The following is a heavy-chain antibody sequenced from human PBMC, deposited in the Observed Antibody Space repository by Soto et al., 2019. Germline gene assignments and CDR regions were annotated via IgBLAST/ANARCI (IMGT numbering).Heavy chain of an antibody. CDR3: ARVYSYYDILTGYSDPWWFDP. D-gene: IGHD3-9*01. V-gene: IGHV4-59*01. CDR2: IYYSGST. Sequence: QVQLQESGPGLVKPSETLSLTCTVSGGSISSYYWSWIRQPPGKGLEWIGYIYYSGSTNYNPSLKSRVTISVDTSKNQFPLKLSSVTAADTAVYYCARVYSYYDILTGYSDPWWFDPWCQGTLVTVSS. CDR1: GGSISSYY. J-gene: IGHJ5*02.